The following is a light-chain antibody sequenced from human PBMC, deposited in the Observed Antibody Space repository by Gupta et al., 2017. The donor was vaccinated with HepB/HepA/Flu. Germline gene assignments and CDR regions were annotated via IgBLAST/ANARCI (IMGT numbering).Light chain of an antibody. Sequence: PGERATLSCRASQILGTNYLAWYQQKPGQPPRLLIHGASNRATDIPDSFSGSGSGTDFTLTITRLEPEDFAVDFCHQYYDSPKTFGQGTKVEVK. CDR2: GAS. CDR3: HQYYDSPKT. CDR1: QILGTNY. J-gene: IGKJ1*01. V-gene: IGKV3-20*01.